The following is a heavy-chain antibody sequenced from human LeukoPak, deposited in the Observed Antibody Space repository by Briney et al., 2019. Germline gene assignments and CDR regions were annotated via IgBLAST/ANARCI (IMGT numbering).Heavy chain of an antibody. V-gene: IGHV1-8*01. CDR2: MNPNSGNT. D-gene: IGHD3-10*01. CDR3: ARAKTTVWFGDTIGWFDP. CDR1: GYTFTSYD. Sequence: GASVKVSCKASGYTFTSYDINWVRQATGQGLEWMGWMNPNSGNTGYAQKFQGRVTMTRNTSISTAYMELSSLRSEDTAVYYCARAKTTVWFGDTIGWFDPWGQGTLVTVSS. J-gene: IGHJ5*02.